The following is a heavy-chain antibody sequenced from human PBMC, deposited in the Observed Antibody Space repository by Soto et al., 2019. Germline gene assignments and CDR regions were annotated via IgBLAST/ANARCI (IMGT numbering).Heavy chain of an antibody. J-gene: IGHJ4*02. Sequence: QVQLVESGGGVVQPGRSLRLSCAASGFTFSSYGMHWVPQAPGKGLEWVAVIWYDGSNKYYADSVKGRFTISRDNSKNTLYLQMNSLRAEDTAVYYCARVSSGWSPVDYWGQGTLVTVSS. D-gene: IGHD6-19*01. V-gene: IGHV3-33*01. CDR2: IWYDGSNK. CDR1: GFTFSSYG. CDR3: ARVSSGWSPVDY.